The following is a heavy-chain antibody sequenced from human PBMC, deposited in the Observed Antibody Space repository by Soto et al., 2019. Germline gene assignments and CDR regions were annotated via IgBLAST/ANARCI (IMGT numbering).Heavy chain of an antibody. V-gene: IGHV3-9*01. CDR3: AKGDSSGWYKDYFDY. CDR1: GFTFDDYA. J-gene: IGHJ4*02. Sequence: GGSLRLSCAASGFTFDDYAMHWVRQAPGKGLEWVSGISWNSGSIGYADSVKGRFTISRDNAKNSLYLQMNSLRAEDTALYYCAKGDSSGWYKDYFDYWGQGTLVTVSS. D-gene: IGHD6-19*01. CDR2: ISWNSGSI.